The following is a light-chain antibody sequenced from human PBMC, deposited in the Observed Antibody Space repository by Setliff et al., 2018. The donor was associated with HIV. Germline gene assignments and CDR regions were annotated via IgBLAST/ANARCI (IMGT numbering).Light chain of an antibody. V-gene: IGLV2-23*02. J-gene: IGLJ2*01. CDR1: SSDVGSYDL. Sequence: QSALTQPASVSGSLGQSITISCTGSSSDVGSYDLVSWYQEHPGKAPKLMIYEVTKRPSGVSDRFSGSKSGNTASLTISGLQPDDEADYYCCSYASRSTLIFGGGTK. CDR3: CSYASRSTLI. CDR2: EVT.